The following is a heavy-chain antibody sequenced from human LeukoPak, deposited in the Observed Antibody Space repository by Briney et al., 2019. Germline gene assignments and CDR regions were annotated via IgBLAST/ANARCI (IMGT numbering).Heavy chain of an antibody. J-gene: IGHJ4*02. Sequence: GGSLSLSCATSGFPFSDFSMSWVRPAPGKGLEWISTTNSGGTSTYYAESVKGRFTISRDNSKNTLYLQMSSLRVEDTAVYYCAKQSYARSLGEGGPGTLVSVSS. D-gene: IGHD2-8*01. CDR1: GFPFSDFS. V-gene: IGHV3-23*01. CDR3: AKQSYARSLGE. CDR2: TNSGGTST.